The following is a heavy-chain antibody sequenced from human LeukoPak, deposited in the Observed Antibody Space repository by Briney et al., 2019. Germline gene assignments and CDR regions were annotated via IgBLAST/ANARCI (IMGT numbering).Heavy chain of an antibody. J-gene: IGHJ4*02. D-gene: IGHD2-21*01. Sequence: SGPTLVNPTQTLTLTCTFSGFSLSTSGVGVGWIRQPPGKALEWLALIYWNNDKRYSPSLKSRLTTTKDTSKNQVVLTMTNMDPVDTATNYCANSLKADYCGGDCYNTYYFDYWGQGTLVTVSS. CDR3: ANSLKADYCGGDCYNTYYFDY. V-gene: IGHV2-5*01. CDR1: GFSLSTSGVG. CDR2: IYWNNDK.